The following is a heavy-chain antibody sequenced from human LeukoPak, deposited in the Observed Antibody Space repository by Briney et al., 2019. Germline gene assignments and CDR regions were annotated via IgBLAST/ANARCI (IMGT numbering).Heavy chain of an antibody. J-gene: IGHJ4*02. V-gene: IGHV4-59*01. CDR1: GGSISSYY. D-gene: IGHD4-23*01. CDR3: ARVGVDYSGNIIKYYFDY. CDR2: IYYSGST. Sequence: PSETLSLTCTVSGGSISSYYWSWIRQPPGKGLEWIGYIYYSGSTNYNPSLKSRVIISVDTSKNQFSLKLSPVIAADTAVYYCARVGVDYSGNIIKYYFDYWGQGTLVTVSS.